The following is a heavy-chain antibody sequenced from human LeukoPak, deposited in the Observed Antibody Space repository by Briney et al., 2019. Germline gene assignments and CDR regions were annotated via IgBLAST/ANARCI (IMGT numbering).Heavy chain of an antibody. V-gene: IGHV4-30-4*01. CDR1: GGSVSSGDYY. Sequence: SQTLSLTCTVSGGSVSSGDYYWSWIRQPPGKGLEWIGYIYYSGTTDYNPSLKSRLTISVDSSKNQFSLKLSSVTAADTAVYYCARGRLTSGSSTSFPWAFDIWGQGTMVTVSS. CDR3: ARGRLTSGSSTSFPWAFDI. D-gene: IGHD2-2*01. J-gene: IGHJ3*02. CDR2: IYYSGTT.